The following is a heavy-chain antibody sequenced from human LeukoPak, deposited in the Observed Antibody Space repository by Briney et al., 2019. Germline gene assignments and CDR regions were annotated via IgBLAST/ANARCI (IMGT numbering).Heavy chain of an antibody. V-gene: IGHV3-49*03. Sequence: PGRSLRLSCTASGFTFGDYAMSWFRQAPGKGLEWVGFIRSKAYGGTTEYAASVKGRFTISRDDSKSIAYLQMNSLKTEDTAVYYCTRDSSSYYDSSGSDYFDYWGQGTPVTVSS. CDR1: GFTFGDYA. J-gene: IGHJ4*02. CDR3: TRDSSSYYDSSGSDYFDY. CDR2: IRSKAYGGTT. D-gene: IGHD3-22*01.